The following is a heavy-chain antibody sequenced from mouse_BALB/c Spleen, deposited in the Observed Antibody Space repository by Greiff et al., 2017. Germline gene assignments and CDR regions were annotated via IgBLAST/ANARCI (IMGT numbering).Heavy chain of an antibody. CDR3: ARLWLRRGMDY. Sequence: EVKLMESGGGLVKPGGSLKLSCAASGFTFSSYAMSWVRQSPEKRLEWVAEISSGGSYTYYPDTVTGRFTISRDNAKNTLYLEMSSLRSEDTAMYYCARLWLRRGMDYWGQGTSVTVSS. J-gene: IGHJ4*01. D-gene: IGHD2-2*01. CDR2: ISSGGSYT. CDR1: GFTFSSYA. V-gene: IGHV5-9-4*01.